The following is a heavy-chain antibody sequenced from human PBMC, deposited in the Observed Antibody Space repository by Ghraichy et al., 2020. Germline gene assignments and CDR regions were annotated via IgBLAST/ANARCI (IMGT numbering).Heavy chain of an antibody. Sequence: GGSLRLSCAASGFSISSHGMHWVRHAPGKGLEWVAVIWFDGSNEYYAHSVKGRFTISRDSSKNILYLDMTSLRDEDMALYYCARDRPEYDYGEYGPAKYDMDVWGQGTPVTVSS. CDR1: GFSISSHG. CDR3: ARDRPEYDYGEYGPAKYDMDV. D-gene: IGHD4-17*01. CDR2: IWFDGSNE. V-gene: IGHV3-33*01. J-gene: IGHJ6*02.